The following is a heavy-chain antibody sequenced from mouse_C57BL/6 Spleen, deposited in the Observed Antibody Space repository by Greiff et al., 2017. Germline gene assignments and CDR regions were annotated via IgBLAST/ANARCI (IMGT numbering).Heavy chain of an antibody. J-gene: IGHJ1*03. CDR2: IDPANGNT. CDR3: SSDYGSSYWYFDV. D-gene: IGHD1-1*01. Sequence: EVQLQQSVAELVRPGASVKLSCTASGFNIKNTYMHWVKQRPEQGLEWIGRIDPANGNTKYAPKFQGKATITADTSSNTAYLQLSSLTSEDTAIYYWSSDYGSSYWYFDVWGTGTTVTVSS. CDR1: GFNIKNTY. V-gene: IGHV14-3*01.